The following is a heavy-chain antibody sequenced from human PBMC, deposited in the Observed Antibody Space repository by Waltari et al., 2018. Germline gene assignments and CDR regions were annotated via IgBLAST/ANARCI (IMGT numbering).Heavy chain of an antibody. J-gene: IGHJ4*02. V-gene: IGHV4-39*07. Sequence: QLQLQESGPGLVKPSETLSLTCTVSGGSISSSSYYWGWIRQPPGKGLEWIGSIYYSWSTYYNPALKSRVTISLDTSKNQFSLKLSSVTAADTAVYYCARAQYDSSGYYYYYFDYWGQGTLVTVSS. CDR3: ARAQYDSSGYYYYYFDY. CDR2: IYYSWST. D-gene: IGHD3-22*01. CDR1: GGSISSSSYY.